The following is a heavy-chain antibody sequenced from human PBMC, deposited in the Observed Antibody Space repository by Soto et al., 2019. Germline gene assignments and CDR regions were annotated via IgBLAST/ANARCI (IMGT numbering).Heavy chain of an antibody. D-gene: IGHD3-22*01. CDR2: ISWNSGSI. J-gene: IGHJ4*02. V-gene: IGHV3-9*01. CDR1: GFTFDDYA. CDR3: AKDRSSSGLYFDY. Sequence: EVQLVESGGGLVQPGRSLRLSCAASGFTFDDYAMHWVRQAPGKGLEWVSGISWNSGSIGYADSVKGRFTISRDNAKNSLYLQMNSLRAEDTALYYYAKDRSSSGLYFDYWGQGTLVTVSS.